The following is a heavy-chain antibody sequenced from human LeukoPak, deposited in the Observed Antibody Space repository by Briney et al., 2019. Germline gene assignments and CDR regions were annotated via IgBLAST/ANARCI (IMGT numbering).Heavy chain of an antibody. CDR1: GFAIADYA. Sequence: PGGSLRLSCAASGFAIADYAMNWLRQAPGKGLEWVSSISGGDASNTRYADSVKGRFTIFRDNSKDTLYLQISPLRVDDTGVHYCAKGGTGMEPHYWGLGTLVTVSS. D-gene: IGHD1-1*01. J-gene: IGHJ4*02. V-gene: IGHV3-23*01. CDR3: AKGGTGMEPHY. CDR2: ISGGDASNT.